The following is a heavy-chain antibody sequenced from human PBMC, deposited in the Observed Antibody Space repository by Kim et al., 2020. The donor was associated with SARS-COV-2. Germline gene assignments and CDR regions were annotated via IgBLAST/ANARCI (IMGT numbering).Heavy chain of an antibody. Sequence: SETLSLTCTVSGGSISSGSYYWSWIRQPAGKGLEWIGRIYTSGSTNYNPSLKSRVTISVDTSKNQFSLKLSSVTAADTAVYYCAREGVAPVFITWYYGMDVWGLGTTVTVSS. J-gene: IGHJ6*02. CDR3: AREGVAPVFITWYYGMDV. D-gene: IGHD3-22*01. CDR1: GGSISSGSYY. CDR2: IYTSGST. V-gene: IGHV4-61*02.